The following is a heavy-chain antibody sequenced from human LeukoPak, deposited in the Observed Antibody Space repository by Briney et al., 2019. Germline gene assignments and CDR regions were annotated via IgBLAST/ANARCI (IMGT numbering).Heavy chain of an antibody. Sequence: SETLSLTCTVSGGSISSSSYYWGWIRQPPGKGLEWIGSIYYSGSTYYNPSLKSRVTISVDTSKNQFSLKLSSVTAADTAVYYCARHPGGATPFDYWGQGTLVTVSS. CDR1: GGSISSSSYY. V-gene: IGHV4-39*01. CDR2: IYYSGST. CDR3: ARHPGGATPFDY. J-gene: IGHJ4*02. D-gene: IGHD1-26*01.